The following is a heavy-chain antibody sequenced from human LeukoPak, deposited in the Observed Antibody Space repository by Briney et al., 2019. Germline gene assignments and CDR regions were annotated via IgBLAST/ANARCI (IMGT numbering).Heavy chain of an antibody. CDR2: IRYDGSNK. D-gene: IGHD2-15*01. Sequence: GGSLRLSCAASGFTFSIYGVLCLRQAPGKGLEDVAFIRYDGSNKYYADSVKGRFTISRDNAKNSLYLQMNSLRAEDTAVYYCARGVVAATAYYYYYMDVWGKGTTVTVCS. CDR3: ARGVVAATAYYYYYMDV. CDR1: GFTFSIYG. J-gene: IGHJ6*03. V-gene: IGHV3-30*02.